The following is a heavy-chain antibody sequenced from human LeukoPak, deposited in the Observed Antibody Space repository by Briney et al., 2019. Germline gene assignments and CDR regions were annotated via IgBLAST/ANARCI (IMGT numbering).Heavy chain of an antibody. CDR2: IYYSGST. D-gene: IGHD4-17*01. CDR1: GGSISDYY. J-gene: IGHJ4*02. CDR3: ARDQSMTTVTTSFDY. Sequence: SETLSLTCSVSGGSISDYYWSWLRQPPGKGLEWIGSIYYSGSTYYNPSLKSRVTISVDTSKNQFSLKLSSVTAADTAVYYCARDQSMTTVTTSFDYWGQGTLVTVSS. V-gene: IGHV4-59*12.